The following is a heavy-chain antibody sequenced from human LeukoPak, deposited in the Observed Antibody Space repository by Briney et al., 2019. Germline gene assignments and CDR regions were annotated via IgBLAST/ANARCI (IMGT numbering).Heavy chain of an antibody. V-gene: IGHV3-21*01. CDR1: GFTFSGYN. J-gene: IGHJ4*02. CDR3: ARGGYSGSGTPILVD. D-gene: IGHD3-10*01. CDR2: ISSRSTYI. Sequence: PRGSLRLSCAASGFTFSGYNMNWVRQAPGKGLEWVASISSRSTYIYYADSLEGRFTISRDNAKNSLYLQMNSLRAEDTAVYYCARGGYSGSGTPILVDWGQGTLVTVSS.